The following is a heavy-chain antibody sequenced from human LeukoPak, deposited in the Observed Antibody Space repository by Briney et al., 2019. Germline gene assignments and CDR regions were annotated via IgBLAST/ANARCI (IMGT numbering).Heavy chain of an antibody. CDR1: GFTFSSYA. CDR3: ARVSDGGSYFGY. CDR2: ISSNGCNT. D-gene: IGHD1-26*01. J-gene: IGHJ4*02. V-gene: IGHV3-64*02. Sequence: PGGSLRLSCAASGFTFSSYAMHWVRQAPGKGLEYVSAISSNGCNTYYADSVKGRFTISRDNSKNTLYLQMASLRAEDLAVYYCARVSDGGSYFGYWGQGTLVTVSS.